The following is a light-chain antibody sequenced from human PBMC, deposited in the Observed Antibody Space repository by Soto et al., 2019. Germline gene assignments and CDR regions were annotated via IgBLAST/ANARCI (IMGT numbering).Light chain of an antibody. V-gene: IGKV3-20*01. Sequence: DIVLMQSPGTLCFSPVDISTLSCSASQSVGSNYLAWYQQKPGQAPSLLISGASSRATGIPDRFSGSGSGTGFTLTISGLEPEDFAVYYCQQYGNSPWTFGQGTKVDIK. J-gene: IGKJ1*01. CDR2: GAS. CDR1: QSVGSNY. CDR3: QQYGNSPWT.